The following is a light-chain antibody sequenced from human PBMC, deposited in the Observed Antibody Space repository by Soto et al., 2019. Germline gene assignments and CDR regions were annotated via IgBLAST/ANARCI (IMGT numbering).Light chain of an antibody. CDR2: EHY. CDR3: QSHDNNNIL. Sequence: NFMLTQPHSVSESPGKTVTISCTRSSGSIASDFVQWHQQRPGSSLNTVIYEHYHRPSGVPDRFSGSIDSSSNSASLTISGLKTEDEADYYCQSHDNNNILFCGGTKLTVL. J-gene: IGLJ2*01. V-gene: IGLV6-57*01. CDR1: SGSIASDF.